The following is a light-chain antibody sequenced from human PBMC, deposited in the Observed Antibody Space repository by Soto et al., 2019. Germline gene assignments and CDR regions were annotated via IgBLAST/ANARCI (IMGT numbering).Light chain of an antibody. CDR2: EVS. CDR3: NSYAGDIIRFV. V-gene: IGLV2-14*01. CDR1: SSDVGVYKY. Sequence: QSVLTQPASVSGSPGQSVTISCTGTSSDVGVYKYVSWYQQHPGKAPKLMIYEVSNRPSGVSNRFSGSKSGNTASLTISGLQADDEADYYCNSYAGDIIRFVFGTGTKVTVL. J-gene: IGLJ1*01.